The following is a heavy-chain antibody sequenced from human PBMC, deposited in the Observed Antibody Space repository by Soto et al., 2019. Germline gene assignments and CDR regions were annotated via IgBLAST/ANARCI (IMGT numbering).Heavy chain of an antibody. CDR2: ISSSSGTI. CDR3: ARGTYRSKTDFDY. CDR1: GFTFSDNY. Sequence: PGGSLRLSCAASGFTFSDNYMTWIRQAPGSGLEWVSYISSSSGTISYANSVKGRFTISRDNAQNSLYLQMTSLRAEDTAVYYCARGTYRSKTDFDYWGQGXLVTVYS. D-gene: IGHD6-13*01. J-gene: IGHJ4*02. V-gene: IGHV3-11*01.